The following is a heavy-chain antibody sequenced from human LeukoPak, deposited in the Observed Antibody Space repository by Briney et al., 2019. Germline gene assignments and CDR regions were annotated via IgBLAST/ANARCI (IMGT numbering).Heavy chain of an antibody. Sequence: SETLSLTCTVSGGSITSGDYYWSWIRQPPGKGLEWIGYIYYSGSTYYNPSLKSRVTISVDTSKNQFSLKLCSVTAADTAVYYCARGGLFGDYVNYWGQGTLVTVSS. D-gene: IGHD4-17*01. V-gene: IGHV4-30-4*08. J-gene: IGHJ4*02. CDR1: GGSITSGDYY. CDR3: ARGGLFGDYVNY. CDR2: IYYSGST.